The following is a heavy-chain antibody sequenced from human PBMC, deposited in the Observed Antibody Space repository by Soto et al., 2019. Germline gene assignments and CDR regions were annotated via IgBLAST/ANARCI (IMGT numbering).Heavy chain of an antibody. CDR3: ARQGSNGAYYYYGMDV. D-gene: IGHD2-8*01. V-gene: IGHV5-51*01. CDR1: GYRFSSYW. CDR2: IYPGDSDT. J-gene: IGHJ6*02. Sequence: GEYLKISWKGGGYRFSSYWIAWGRQMPGKGLEWMGIIYPGDSDTRYSPSFQGQVTFSVDKSNNTAYLQWSSLKASDTAMYYCARQGSNGAYYYYGMDVWGQGTAVTVSS.